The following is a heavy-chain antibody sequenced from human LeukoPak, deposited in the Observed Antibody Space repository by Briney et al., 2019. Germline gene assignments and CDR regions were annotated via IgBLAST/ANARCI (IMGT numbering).Heavy chain of an antibody. CDR3: AGGNGDYSFLEY. CDR2: ISSSSSYI. V-gene: IGHV3-21*04. Sequence: GGSLRLSCAASGFTFSSYSMNWVRQAPGKGLEWVSSISSSSSYIYYADSVKGRFTIFRDNSRNILYMQMNSLRAEDTAVYYCAGGNGDYSFLEYWGQGTLVTVSS. CDR1: GFTFSSYS. J-gene: IGHJ4*02. D-gene: IGHD4-17*01.